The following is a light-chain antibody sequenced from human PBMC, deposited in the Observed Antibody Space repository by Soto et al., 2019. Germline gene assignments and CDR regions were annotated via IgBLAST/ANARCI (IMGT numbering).Light chain of an antibody. J-gene: IGKJ2*01. Sequence: DIQMTQSPSSLSASVGDRVTITCRASKSISSYLNWYQQKPGKAPKLMIYDASSLQSVVPSRFSGSGSETELTLTISRLQLEDFTPSNSQQTSSTSPTFGQGTKIKIK. V-gene: IGKV1-39*01. CDR1: KSISSY. CDR3: QQTSSTSPT. CDR2: DAS.